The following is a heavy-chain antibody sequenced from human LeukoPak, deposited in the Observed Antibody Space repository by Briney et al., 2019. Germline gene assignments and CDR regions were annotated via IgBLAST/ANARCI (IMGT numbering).Heavy chain of an antibody. J-gene: IGHJ4*02. CDR2: ISGSGGST. Sequence: GGTLRLSCAASGFTFSSYAMSWVRQAPGKGLEWVSGISGSGGSTYYADSVKGRFTISRDNSKNTLYLQMSSLRAEDTAVYYCAKLPQTYVWGRYFDYWGQGTLGSVSS. V-gene: IGHV3-23*01. CDR1: GFTFSSYA. CDR3: AKLPQTYVWGRYFDY. D-gene: IGHD3-16*01.